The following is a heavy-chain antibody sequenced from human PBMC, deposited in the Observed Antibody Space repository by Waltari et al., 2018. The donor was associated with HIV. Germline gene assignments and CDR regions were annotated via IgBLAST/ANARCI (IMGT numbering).Heavy chain of an antibody. V-gene: IGHV4-59*11. Sequence: QLQLQESGPGLVKPSETLSLTCTVSSGSITSHYWAWIRQSPGKGLEWRGHISNSGITKYNPSLKSRITISVDTSESQFSLKLTSVTAADTAIYYCAREPFYGSGSYYNDAFDVWGQGTQVTVS. D-gene: IGHD3-10*01. CDR2: ISNSGIT. CDR3: AREPFYGSGSYYNDAFDV. J-gene: IGHJ3*01. CDR1: SGSITSHY.